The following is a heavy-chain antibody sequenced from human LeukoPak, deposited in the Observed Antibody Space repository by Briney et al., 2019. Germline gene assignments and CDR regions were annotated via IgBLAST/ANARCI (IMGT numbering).Heavy chain of an antibody. CDR1: GGSISSSSYY. J-gene: IGHJ6*03. CDR2: IYYSGST. D-gene: IGHD5-12*01. Sequence: PSETLSLTCTVSGGSISSSSYYWGWIRQPPGKGLEWIGSIYYSGSTYYNPSLKSRVTISVDTSKNQFSLKLSSVTAADTAVYYCARGGANSGHSLKSYYYYMDVWGKGTTVTVSS. CDR3: ARGGANSGHSLKSYYYYMDV. V-gene: IGHV4-39*07.